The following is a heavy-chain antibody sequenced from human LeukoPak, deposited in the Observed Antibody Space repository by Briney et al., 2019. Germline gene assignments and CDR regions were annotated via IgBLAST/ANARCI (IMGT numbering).Heavy chain of an antibody. CDR2: INPNSGGT. J-gene: IGHJ4*02. Sequence: GASVKVSCKASGYTFTGYYVHWVRQAPGQGLEWMGWINPNSGGTNYAQKFQGSVTMTRDTSISTAYMELSRLRSDDTAVYYCARASKDSSGYYYSSVDYWGQGTLVTVSS. D-gene: IGHD3-22*01. CDR3: ARASKDSSGYYYSSVDY. CDR1: GYTFTGYY. V-gene: IGHV1-2*02.